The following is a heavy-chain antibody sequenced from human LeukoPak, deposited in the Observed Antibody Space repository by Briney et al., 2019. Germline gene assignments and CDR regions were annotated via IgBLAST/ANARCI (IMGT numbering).Heavy chain of an antibody. V-gene: IGHV4-4*02. CDR2: IYHSGST. CDR3: AGGISGWFGELVAFDY. CDR1: GVSISSSNW. D-gene: IGHD3-10*01. J-gene: IGHJ4*02. Sequence: PSGTLSLTCAVSGVSISSSNWWSWVRQPPGKGLEWIGEIYHSGSTNYNPSLKSRVTISVDRSKNQFSLRLSSVTAADTAVYYCAGGISGWFGELVAFDYWGQGILVTVSS.